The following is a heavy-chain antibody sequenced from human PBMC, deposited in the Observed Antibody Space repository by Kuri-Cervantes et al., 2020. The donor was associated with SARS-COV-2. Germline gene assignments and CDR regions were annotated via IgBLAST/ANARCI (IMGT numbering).Heavy chain of an antibody. Sequence: SVKVSCKASGGTFSSYAISWVRQAPGQGLEWMGRIIPILGIANYAQKFRGRVTITADKSTSTAYMELSSLRSEDTAVYYCARATPSGPTTPGIWGQGTMVTGSS. D-gene: IGHD3-10*01. CDR1: GGTFSSYA. J-gene: IGHJ3*02. CDR3: ARATPSGPTTPGI. CDR2: IIPILGIA. V-gene: IGHV1-69*04.